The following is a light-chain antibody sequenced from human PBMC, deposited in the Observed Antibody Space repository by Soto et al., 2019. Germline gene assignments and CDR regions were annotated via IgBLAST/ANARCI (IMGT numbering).Light chain of an antibody. Sequence: EIVLTQSPGTLSLSPGERATLSCRASQSVTNSFLAWYQQKPGQAPRLLIHGASSRATGIPDRFSGSGSGTDFALAISRLEPEDFAVYYCQQYGGSPLTVGGGTKVEIK. J-gene: IGKJ4*01. V-gene: IGKV3-20*01. CDR3: QQYGGSPLT. CDR1: QSVTNSF. CDR2: GAS.